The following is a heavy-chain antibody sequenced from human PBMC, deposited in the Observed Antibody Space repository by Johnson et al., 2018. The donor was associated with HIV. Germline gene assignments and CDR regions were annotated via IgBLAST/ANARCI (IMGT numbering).Heavy chain of an antibody. CDR3: AKDLEHILTYAFDI. V-gene: IGHV3-30-3*01. Sequence: QVQLVESGGGVVQPGRSLRLSCAGSGFTFSSYAMHWVRQAPGKGLEWVAVISYDGNNKYYADSVKGRFIISRDNSKNTLYLQMNSLRAEDTAVYYCAKDLEHILTYAFDIWGQGTMVTVSS. CDR1: GFTFSSYA. CDR2: ISYDGNNK. J-gene: IGHJ3*02. D-gene: IGHD2-21*01.